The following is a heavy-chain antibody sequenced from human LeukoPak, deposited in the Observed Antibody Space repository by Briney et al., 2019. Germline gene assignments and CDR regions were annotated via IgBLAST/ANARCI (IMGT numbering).Heavy chain of an antibody. V-gene: IGHV3-23*01. D-gene: IGHD3-10*01. Sequence: KGRFTVSRDNSKNTLYLQMSSLRAGDTAVYYCAKSHGAYDAFDTWGQGTMVTVSS. CDR3: AKSHGAYDAFDT. J-gene: IGHJ3*02.